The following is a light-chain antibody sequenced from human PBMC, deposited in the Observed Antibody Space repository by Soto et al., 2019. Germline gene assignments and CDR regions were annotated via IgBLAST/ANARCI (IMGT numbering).Light chain of an antibody. V-gene: IGKV1-39*01. CDR1: QTISTH. Sequence: DIQMTQSPSSLSASVRDRVTITCRASQTISTHLNWYQQKPGQAPKLLIYAASTLQSGVPSRFSVSGSGTDFTLTINSLQPEDFATYYCQQSLTIPYTFGQGTKLEIK. CDR3: QQSLTIPYT. CDR2: AAS. J-gene: IGKJ2*01.